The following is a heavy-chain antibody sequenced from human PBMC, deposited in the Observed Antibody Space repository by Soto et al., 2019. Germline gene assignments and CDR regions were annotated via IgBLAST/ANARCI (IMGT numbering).Heavy chain of an antibody. D-gene: IGHD2-21*02. V-gene: IGHV1-69*13. CDR2: IIPIFGTA. Sequence: SVKVSCKASGGTFSSYAISWVRQAPGQGXEWMGGIIPIFGTANYAQKFQGRVTITADESTSTAYMELSSLRSEDTAVYYCAREVAYCVIDCCSPDAIHIPCPGT. CDR3: AREVAYCVIDCCSPDAIHI. J-gene: IGHJ3*02. CDR1: GGTFSSYA.